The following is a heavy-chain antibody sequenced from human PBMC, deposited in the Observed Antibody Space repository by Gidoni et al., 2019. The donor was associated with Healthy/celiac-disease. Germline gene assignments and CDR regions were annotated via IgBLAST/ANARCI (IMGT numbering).Heavy chain of an antibody. CDR2: IRSKANSYAT. CDR1: GFPSRGSA. J-gene: IGHJ4*02. CDR3: TRRKRGYSGYDLGFDY. V-gene: IGHV3-73*02. D-gene: IGHD5-12*01. Sequence: EVQLVESGGGLVQPGGSLKLPCAASGFPSRGSALHWVRQGSGKGLEWVGRIRSKANSYATEYAASVKGRFTISRDDSKNTAYLQMNSLKTEDTAVYYCTRRKRGYSGYDLGFDYWGQGTLVTVSS.